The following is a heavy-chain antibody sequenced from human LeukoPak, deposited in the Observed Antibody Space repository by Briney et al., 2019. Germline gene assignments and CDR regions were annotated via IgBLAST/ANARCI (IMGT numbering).Heavy chain of an antibody. D-gene: IGHD3-10*01. CDR1: GGSISSSSYY. CDR2: IYYSGST. Sequence: SETLSLTCTVSGGSISSSSYYWGWIRQAPGKGLEWIGSIYYSGSTYYNPSLKSRVTISVDTSKNQFSLKLSSVTAADTAVYYCARLWFGELKKRNWFDPWGQGTLVTVSS. J-gene: IGHJ5*02. CDR3: ARLWFGELKKRNWFDP. V-gene: IGHV4-39*01.